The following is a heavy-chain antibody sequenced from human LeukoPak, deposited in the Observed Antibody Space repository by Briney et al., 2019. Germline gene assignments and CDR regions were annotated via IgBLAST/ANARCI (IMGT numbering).Heavy chain of an antibody. CDR1: GYSISSGYY. CDR2: IYHSGST. V-gene: IGHV4-38-2*01. CDR3: ARATSSGWPNFDY. D-gene: IGHD6-19*01. J-gene: IGHJ4*02. Sequence: SETLSLTCAVSGYSISSGYYWGWIRQPPGKGLEWIGGIYHSGSTYYNPSLKSRVTISVDTSKNQFSLKLSSVTAADTAVYYCARATSSGWPNFDYWGQGTLVTVSS.